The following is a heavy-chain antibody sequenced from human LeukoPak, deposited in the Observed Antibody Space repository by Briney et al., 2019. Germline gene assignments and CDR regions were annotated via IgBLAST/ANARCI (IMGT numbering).Heavy chain of an antibody. J-gene: IGHJ4*02. CDR3: VREAPFDY. V-gene: IGHV3-74*01. CDR2: TNSDGSST. Sequence: PGGSLRLSCAASGFAISNYWMHWIRQGPGKGLVWVSRTNSDGSSTSYADSVKGRFTMSRDTANNTLYLQMNSLRADDTAVYYCVREAPFDYWGQGTLVTVSS. CDR1: GFAISNYW.